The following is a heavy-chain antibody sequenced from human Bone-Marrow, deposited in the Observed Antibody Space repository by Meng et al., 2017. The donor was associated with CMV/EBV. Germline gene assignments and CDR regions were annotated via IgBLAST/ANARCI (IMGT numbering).Heavy chain of an antibody. V-gene: IGHV3-53*01. CDR1: GFTFSSYS. CDR2: IYSDDII. Sequence: GESLKISCAASGFTFSSYSMNWVRQAPGKGLEWISDIYSDDIIYYADSVKGRFTVSRDNSKNTLHLQMNSLRVEDTAIYYCARDRSGLGSGMWGLDPWGQGTLVTVSP. J-gene: IGHJ5*02. D-gene: IGHD3-10*01. CDR3: ARDRSGLGSGMWGLDP.